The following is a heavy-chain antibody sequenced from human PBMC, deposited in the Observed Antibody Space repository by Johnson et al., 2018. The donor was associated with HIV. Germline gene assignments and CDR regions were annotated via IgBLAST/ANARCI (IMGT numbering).Heavy chain of an antibody. CDR3: TRGSFTDDALDV. J-gene: IGHJ3*01. Sequence: VQLVESGGGLVKPGGSLRLSCAASGFTFSDYYMSWIRQAPGKGLEWVSYISSSRSNIYYADSVKGRFTISRDNAKNSVYLQMNSLRAEDTAVYYCTRGSFTDDALDVWGQGTIVTVSS. CDR1: GFTFSDYY. V-gene: IGHV3-11*04. CDR2: ISSSRSNI. D-gene: IGHD1-26*01.